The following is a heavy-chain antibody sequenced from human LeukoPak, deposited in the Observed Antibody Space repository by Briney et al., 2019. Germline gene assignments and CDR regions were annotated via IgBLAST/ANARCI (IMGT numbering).Heavy chain of an antibody. V-gene: IGHV1-8*03. CDR1: GYTFTSYD. CDR2: MNPNSGNT. J-gene: IGHJ6*03. Sequence: GASVKVSCKASGYTFTSYDINWVRQATGQGLEWMGWMNPNSGNTGYAQKFQGRVTITRNTSISTAYMELSSLRSEDTAVYYCARAPTVTTFHYYYYYMDVWGKGTTVTVSS. D-gene: IGHD4-17*01. CDR3: ARAPTVTTFHYYYYYMDV.